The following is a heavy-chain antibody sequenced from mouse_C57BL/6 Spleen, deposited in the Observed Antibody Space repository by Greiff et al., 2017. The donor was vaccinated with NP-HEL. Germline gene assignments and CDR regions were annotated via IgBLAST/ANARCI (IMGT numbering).Heavy chain of an antibody. CDR1: GYTFTSYD. Sequence: QVQLQQSGPELVKPGASVKLSCKASGYTFTSYDINWVKQRPGQGLEWIGWIYPRDGSTKYNEKFKGKATLTVDTSSSTAYMELHSLTSEDSAVYFWAREGNLDYYGSSYGNFDVWGTGTTVTVSS. V-gene: IGHV1-85*01. CDR2: IYPRDGST. J-gene: IGHJ1*03. D-gene: IGHD1-1*01. CDR3: AREGNLDYYGSSYGNFDV.